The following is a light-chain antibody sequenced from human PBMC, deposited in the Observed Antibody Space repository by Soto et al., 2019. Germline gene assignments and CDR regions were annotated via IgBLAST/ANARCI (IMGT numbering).Light chain of an antibody. V-gene: IGKV3-20*01. J-gene: IGKJ4*01. CDR2: GAS. CDR1: QSVTSSY. CDR3: QQYGNSPRVT. Sequence: EIVLTQSPGTLSLSPGERATLSCRASQSVTSSYLAWYQQKPGQAPRLLIYGASSRATGIPDRFSGSGSGTDFPLPISRLEPEDFAVYYCQQYGNSPRVTFGGGTKVEIK.